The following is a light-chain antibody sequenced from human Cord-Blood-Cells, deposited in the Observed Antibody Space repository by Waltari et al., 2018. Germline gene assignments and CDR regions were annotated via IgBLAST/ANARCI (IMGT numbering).Light chain of an antibody. Sequence: EIVMTQSPATLSVSPGERATLSCRASQSVSSNLAWYQQKPGQAPRLLIYGAATRATGIPARVSGSGSGTEFTLTISSLQSEDFAVYYCQQYNNWPWTCGEGTKVEIK. CDR3: QQYNNWPWT. CDR1: QSVSSN. J-gene: IGKJ1*01. V-gene: IGKV3-15*01. CDR2: GAA.